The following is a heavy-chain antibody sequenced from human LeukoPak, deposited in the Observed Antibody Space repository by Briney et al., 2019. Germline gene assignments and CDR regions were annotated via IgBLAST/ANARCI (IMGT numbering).Heavy chain of an antibody. V-gene: IGHV4-59*12. J-gene: IGHJ4*02. CDR3: ARDRIAVAGTFDY. D-gene: IGHD6-19*01. Sequence: PSETLSLTCTVSGGSISSYYWSWIRQPPGKGLEWIGYIYYSGSTNYNPSLKSRVTISVDTSKNQFSLKLISVTAADTAVYWCARDRIAVAGTFDYWGQGTLVTVSS. CDR1: GGSISSYY. CDR2: IYYSGST.